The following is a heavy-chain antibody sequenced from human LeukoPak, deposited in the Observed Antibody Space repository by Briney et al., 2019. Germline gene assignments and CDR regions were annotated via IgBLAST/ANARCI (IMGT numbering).Heavy chain of an antibody. D-gene: IGHD6-13*01. CDR2: VSFDGSNT. CDR3: ARSSEQQLVRVGLDI. V-gene: IGHV3-30-3*01. J-gene: IGHJ3*02. CDR1: GFTFRSYV. Sequence: PGGSLRLSCAAPGFTFRSYVVHWVRRAPGKGLERVAVVSFDGSNTYYADSVKGPFTVSRDISKNTLYLQMNSLRTEDTAVYYCARSSEQQLVRVGLDIWGQGTMVTVSS.